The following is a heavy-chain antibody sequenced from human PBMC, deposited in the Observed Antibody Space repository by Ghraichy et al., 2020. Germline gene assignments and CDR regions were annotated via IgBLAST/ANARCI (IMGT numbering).Heavy chain of an antibody. CDR1: GGSFSGYY. CDR3: ARNQIPYGMDV. J-gene: IGHJ6*02. Sequence: SETLSLTCAVYGGSFSGYYWSWIRQPPGQGLEWIGEINHSGSTNYNPSLKSRVTISVDTSKNQFSLKLSSVTAADTAVYYCARNQIPYGMDVWGQGTTVTVSS. CDR2: INHSGST. V-gene: IGHV4-34*01.